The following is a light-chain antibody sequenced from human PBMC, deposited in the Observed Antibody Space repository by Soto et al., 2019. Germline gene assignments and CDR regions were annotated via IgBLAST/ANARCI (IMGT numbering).Light chain of an antibody. J-gene: IGKJ4*01. CDR1: QIVFSK. Sequence: EVVMTQSPATLSVSPGESATLSCRASQIVFSKFAWYQQKPGQPPRLLIYGASTRATGVPDRFSGSGSVTEFTLTISSLQSEEFEVYYCQQYKSWPLTFGGGTKVEI. CDR2: GAS. V-gene: IGKV3-15*01. CDR3: QQYKSWPLT.